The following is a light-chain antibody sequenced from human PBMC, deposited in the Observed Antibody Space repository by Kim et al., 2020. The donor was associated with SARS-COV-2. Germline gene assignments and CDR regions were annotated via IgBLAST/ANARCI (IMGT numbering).Light chain of an antibody. J-gene: IGLJ2*01. CDR3: QSYDSTHHLV. V-gene: IGLV6-57*04. CDR2: DDN. CDR1: SGSIASNY. Sequence: LTQAHSVSESPGKTVTISCTRSSGSIASNYVQWYQQRRGSAPITVIYDDNQRPSGVPDRFSGSIDRSSNSASLTISGLKTEDEGDYYCQSYDSTHHLVFGGGTQLTVL.